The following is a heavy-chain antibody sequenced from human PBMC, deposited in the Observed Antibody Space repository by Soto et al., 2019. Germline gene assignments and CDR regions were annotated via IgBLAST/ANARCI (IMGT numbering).Heavy chain of an antibody. V-gene: IGHV3-23*01. Sequence: PGGSLRLSCAASGFTFSSYAMSWVRQTPGKGLEWVSAISGSGGSTYYADSVKGRFTISRDNSKNTLYLQMNSLRAEDTAVYYCAKDSWDYDYVWGSYRLYYFDYWGQGTLVTVSS. CDR1: GFTFSSYA. CDR2: ISGSGGST. D-gene: IGHD3-16*02. CDR3: AKDSWDYDYVWGSYRLYYFDY. J-gene: IGHJ4*02.